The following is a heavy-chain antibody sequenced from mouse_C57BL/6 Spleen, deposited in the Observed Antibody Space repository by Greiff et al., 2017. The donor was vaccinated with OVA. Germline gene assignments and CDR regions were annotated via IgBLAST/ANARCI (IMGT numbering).Heavy chain of an antibody. Sequence: EVQLQQSGPELVKPGASVKISCKASGYSFTGYFMNWVMQSHGKSLEWIGRINPYNGDTFYNQKFKGKATLTVDKSSSTAHMELRSLTSEDSAVYYCARYDYWAYWGQGTLVTVSA. CDR1: GYSFTGYF. J-gene: IGHJ3*01. D-gene: IGHD2-4*01. CDR2: INPYNGDT. V-gene: IGHV1-20*01. CDR3: ARYDYWAY.